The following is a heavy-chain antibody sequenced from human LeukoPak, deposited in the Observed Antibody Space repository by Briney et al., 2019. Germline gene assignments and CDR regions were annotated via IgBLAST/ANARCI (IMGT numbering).Heavy chain of an antibody. Sequence: GGSLRLSCAASGFPFSKAWMRWVRQAPGKGPEWVGRIKSTTDGGTTQYAAPVKGRFTISRDDSKNTLYLEMNSLKTEDTAVYYCITELEGWSEYLLRYWGQGTLVSVSS. CDR2: IKSTTDGGTT. J-gene: IGHJ4*02. CDR1: GFPFSKAW. CDR3: ITELEGWSEYLLRY. V-gene: IGHV3-15*01. D-gene: IGHD3-3*01.